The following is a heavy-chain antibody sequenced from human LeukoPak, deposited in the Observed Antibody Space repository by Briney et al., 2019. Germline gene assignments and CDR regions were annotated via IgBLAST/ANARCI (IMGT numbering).Heavy chain of an antibody. Sequence: PSETLSLTCAVYGGSFSSYYWSWIRQPAGKGLEWIGRIYTSGSTNYNPSLKSRVTMSVDTSKNQFSLKLSSVTAADTAVYYCARDPDSYYYDSSGYYNWFDPWGQGTLVTVSS. CDR3: ARDPDSYYYDSSGYYNWFDP. CDR1: GGSFSSYY. D-gene: IGHD3-22*01. J-gene: IGHJ5*02. CDR2: IYTSGST. V-gene: IGHV4-4*07.